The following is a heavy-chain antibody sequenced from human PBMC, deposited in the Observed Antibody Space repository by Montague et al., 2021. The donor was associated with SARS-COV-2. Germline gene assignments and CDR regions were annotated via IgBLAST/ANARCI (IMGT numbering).Heavy chain of an antibody. D-gene: IGHD3-3*01. Sequence: SETLSLTCTVSGGSISGYYWSWIRQHPGKGLEWIGDIYYSGSTNYNPSLKSRVTISVGTSKNQFSLKLSSVTAADTAVYYCARSRRITIFGVGLSNYYGMDVWGQGTTVTVSS. CDR2: IYYSGST. CDR3: ARSRRITIFGVGLSNYYGMDV. CDR1: GGSISGYY. V-gene: IGHV4-59*01. J-gene: IGHJ6*02.